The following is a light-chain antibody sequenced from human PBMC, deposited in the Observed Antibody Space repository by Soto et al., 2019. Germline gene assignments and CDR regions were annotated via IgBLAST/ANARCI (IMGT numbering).Light chain of an antibody. Sequence: DIVMTQSPLSLPVTPGEPASISCRSSQSLLHSNGYNYLDWYLQKPGQSPQILIYLGSHRASGVPDRFSGSGSGTDFTLKISTVEAEDVGVYYCMQALQTPTFGGGTRVEIK. CDR2: LGS. V-gene: IGKV2-28*01. CDR3: MQALQTPT. CDR1: QSLLHSNGYNY. J-gene: IGKJ4*01.